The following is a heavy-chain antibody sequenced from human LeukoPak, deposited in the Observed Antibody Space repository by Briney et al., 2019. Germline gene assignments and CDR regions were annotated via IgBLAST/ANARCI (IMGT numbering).Heavy chain of an antibody. V-gene: IGHV3-20*04. CDR3: ARNFGGGDSSGPYY. D-gene: IGHD3-22*01. Sequence: GGSLRLSCAPSGFTFNDYGMSWVRQAPGKGLEWVSGINWNGGRTGYADSMKGRFIISRDNAKNSLYLQVNSLRAEDTALYYCARNFGGGDSSGPYYWGQGTLVTVSS. CDR2: INWNGGRT. J-gene: IGHJ4*02. CDR1: GFTFNDYG.